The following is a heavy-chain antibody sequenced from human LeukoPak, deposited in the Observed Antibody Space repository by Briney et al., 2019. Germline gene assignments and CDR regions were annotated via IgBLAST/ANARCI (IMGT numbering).Heavy chain of an antibody. CDR2: IYSSGTT. CDR1: GGSISSYY. D-gene: IGHD4-23*01. Sequence: SETLSLTCTVSGGSISSYYWSWIRQPAGKGLEWIGHIYSSGTTNYNPSLKSRLTVSVDTSKNQFSLNLTSVTAADTAVYYCARNGWAWDGGKPYYFDYWGQGALVTVSS. J-gene: IGHJ4*02. CDR3: ARNGWAWDGGKPYYFDY. V-gene: IGHV4-4*07.